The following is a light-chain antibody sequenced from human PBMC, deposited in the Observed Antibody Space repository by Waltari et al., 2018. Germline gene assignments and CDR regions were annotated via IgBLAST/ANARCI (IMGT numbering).Light chain of an antibody. CDR2: DAS. CDR3: QQYDNLPLT. CDR1: QDISKN. Sequence: DIQMTQSPSSLSASVGDRVTITCLASQDISKNLNWYQQKPGKAPNLLIYDASNLQRGVPSRFSGSGSGTHFTFTINSLQPEDIATYYCQQYDNLPLTFGGGTKVEIK. J-gene: IGKJ4*01. V-gene: IGKV1-33*01.